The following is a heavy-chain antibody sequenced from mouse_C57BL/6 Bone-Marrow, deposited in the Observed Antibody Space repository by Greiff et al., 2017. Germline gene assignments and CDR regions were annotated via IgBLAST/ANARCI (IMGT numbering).Heavy chain of an antibody. CDR2: IGPGSGST. CDR1: GYTFTDYY. Sequence: QVQLQQSGAELVKPGASVKISCQASGYTFTDYYLNWVKQRPGQGLEWIGKIGPGSGSTYYNEKFKGKATLTADHSSSTTYRQLSSLTSEDSAVYLCARRATGGWFSYCGQGTLVTVSA. D-gene: IGHD3-1*01. V-gene: IGHV1-77*01. CDR3: ARRATGGWFSY. J-gene: IGHJ3*01.